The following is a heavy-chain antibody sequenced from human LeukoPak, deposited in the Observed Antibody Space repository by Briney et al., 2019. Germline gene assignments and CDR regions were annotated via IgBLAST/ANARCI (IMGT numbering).Heavy chain of an antibody. CDR2: ISWNSGSI. J-gene: IGHJ4*02. Sequence: GRSLRLSCAASGFTFDDYAMHWVRQAPGKGLEWVSGISWNSGSIGYADSVKGRFTISRDNAKNSLYLQMNSLRAEDTALYYCAKDIRRWLQFPYGWGQGTLVTVSS. D-gene: IGHD5-12*01. CDR3: AKDIRRWLQFPYG. V-gene: IGHV3-9*01. CDR1: GFTFDDYA.